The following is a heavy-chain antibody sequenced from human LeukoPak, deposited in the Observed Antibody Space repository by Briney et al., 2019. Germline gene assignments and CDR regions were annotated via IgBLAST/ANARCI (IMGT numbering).Heavy chain of an antibody. CDR3: AREAYGSGSYHFDY. D-gene: IGHD3-10*01. CDR1: GYTFTSYA. V-gene: IGHV7-4-1*02. CDR2: INTITGNP. Sequence: GASVKVSCKASGYTFTSYAMNWVRQAPGQGLEWMGWINTITGNPMYAQGFTGRFVFSLDTSVCTAYLQISSLEAEDTAIYYCAREAYGSGSYHFDYWGQGTLVTASS. J-gene: IGHJ4*02.